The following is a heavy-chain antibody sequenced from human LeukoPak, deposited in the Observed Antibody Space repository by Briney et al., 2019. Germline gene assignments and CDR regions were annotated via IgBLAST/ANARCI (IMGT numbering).Heavy chain of an antibody. CDR1: GGTFSSYA. CDR3: ARGDTATYFDY. V-gene: IGHV1-69*04. CDR2: IIPILGIA. Sequence: SVKVSCKASGGTFSSYAISWVRQAPGQGLEWMGRIIPILGIANYAQKFQGRVTITADESTSTAYMELSSLRSEDTAVYYCARGDTATYFDYWGQGTLVTVSS. J-gene: IGHJ4*02. D-gene: IGHD5-18*01.